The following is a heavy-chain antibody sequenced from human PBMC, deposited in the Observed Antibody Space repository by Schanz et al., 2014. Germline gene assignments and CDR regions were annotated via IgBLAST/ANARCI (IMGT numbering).Heavy chain of an antibody. CDR2: IKGDSSEK. J-gene: IGHJ4*02. CDR3: ARDGFGGYLDS. V-gene: IGHV3-7*03. D-gene: IGHD3-10*01. Sequence: EVQLVESGGALVQPGGSLRLSCSASGFTFSDHWMSWVRQPPGKGLEWVANIKGDSSEKNYVDSVNSRFAISRDNAENSVYLQMNSLRAEDTAVYYCARDGFGGYLDSWGQGTLVTVSS. CDR1: GFTFSDHW.